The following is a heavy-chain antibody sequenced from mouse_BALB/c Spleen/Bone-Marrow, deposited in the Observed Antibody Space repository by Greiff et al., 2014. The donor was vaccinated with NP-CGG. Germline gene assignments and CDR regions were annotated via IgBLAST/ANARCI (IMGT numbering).Heavy chain of an antibody. Sequence: VQLKESGAELVKPGASVKLSCTASGFNIKDTYMHWVKQRPEQGLEWIGRIDPANGNTKYDPKFQGKATITADTSSNTAYLQLSSLTSEDTALYYCAPYYYGSSSFAYWGQGTLVTVSA. V-gene: IGHV14-3*02. D-gene: IGHD1-1*01. CDR1: GFNIKDTY. J-gene: IGHJ3*01. CDR2: IDPANGNT. CDR3: APYYYGSSSFAY.